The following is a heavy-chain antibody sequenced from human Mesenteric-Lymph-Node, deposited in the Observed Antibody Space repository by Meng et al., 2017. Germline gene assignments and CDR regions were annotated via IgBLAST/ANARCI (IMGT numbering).Heavy chain of an antibody. CDR1: GFTFSSYA. V-gene: IGHV3-30*01. J-gene: IGHJ4*02. Sequence: VECGGGLVKPGGSLKLACVASGFTFSSYAMHWVRQAPGKGLEWVAVISYDGSNKYYADSVKGRFTISRDNSKNTLYLQMNSLRAEDTAVYYCAREFIAVAGPFDYWGQGILVTVSS. CDR2: ISYDGSNK. CDR3: AREFIAVAGPFDY. D-gene: IGHD6-19*01.